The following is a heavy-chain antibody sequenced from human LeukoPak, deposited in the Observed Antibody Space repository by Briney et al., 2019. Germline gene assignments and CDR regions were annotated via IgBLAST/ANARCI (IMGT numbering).Heavy chain of an antibody. CDR1: GGSISSYY. J-gene: IGHJ3*02. V-gene: IGHV4-59*01. CDR2: IYYSGST. CDR3: ARDSRAFDI. Sequence: SETLSLTCTVSGGSISSYYWNWIRQPPGKGLEWIGYIYYSGSTNNNPSLKSRVTISVDTSKNQFSLKLRSVTAADTAVYYCARDSRAFDIWGQGTIVTVSS.